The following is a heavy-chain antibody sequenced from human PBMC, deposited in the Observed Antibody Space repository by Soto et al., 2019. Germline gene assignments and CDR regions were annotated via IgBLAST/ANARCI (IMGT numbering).Heavy chain of an antibody. V-gene: IGHV3-23*01. CDR1: GFSFSSYA. D-gene: IGHD3-10*01. CDR3: AKDSYGSGTDSFYGMDV. CDR2: LTAGGGST. Sequence: EVQLLESGGGLVQPGGSLRLSCAASGFSFSSYAMSWVRQAPGKGPEWVSSLTAGGGSTYHADSVKGGFTITRDNSKNTLYQRMNSLRAADTAVYYCAKDSYGSGTDSFYGMDVRGQGTTVTVSS. J-gene: IGHJ6*02.